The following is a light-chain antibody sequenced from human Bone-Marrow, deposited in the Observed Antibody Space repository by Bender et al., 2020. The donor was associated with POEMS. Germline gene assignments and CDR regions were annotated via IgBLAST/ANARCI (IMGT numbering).Light chain of an antibody. Sequence: QSVLTQPPSVSGTPGQRVTISCSGSGSNIGGYPVNWYRQLPGTAPKLLLYKNYQRPSGVPDRFSGSKSGTSASLAITGLQSDDEASYFCVAWDASLNGWVFGGGTKLTVL. CDR1: GSNIGGYP. V-gene: IGLV1-44*01. J-gene: IGLJ3*02. CDR2: KNY. CDR3: VAWDASLNGWV.